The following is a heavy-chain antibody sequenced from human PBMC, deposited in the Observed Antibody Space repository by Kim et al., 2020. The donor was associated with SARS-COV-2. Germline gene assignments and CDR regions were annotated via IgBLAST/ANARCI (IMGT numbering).Heavy chain of an antibody. J-gene: IGHJ4*02. Sequence: YADYVKGRFTMSRNNAKNSLYLEMNSLRAEDTAIYYCASLDSAQVPGVFWGQGTLVTVSS. D-gene: IGHD3-10*01. CDR3: ASLDSAQVPGVF. V-gene: IGHV3-7*03.